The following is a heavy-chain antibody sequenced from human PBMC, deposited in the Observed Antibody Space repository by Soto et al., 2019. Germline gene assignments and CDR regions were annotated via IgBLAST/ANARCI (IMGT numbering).Heavy chain of an antibody. CDR1: GFTFTNAW. D-gene: IGHD3-22*01. J-gene: IGHJ4*01. V-gene: IGHV3-15*07. Sequence: PGGSLRLSCAASGFTFTNAWINWVRQAPGKGLEWVGRIKSKTDGGTTDYAEPVKGRFAISRDDSNNMVYLQMNSLKNEDTAVYYCTTDSYSTIIIVRFDYWGHGTLVTVSS. CDR3: TTDSYSTIIIVRFDY. CDR2: IKSKTDGGTT.